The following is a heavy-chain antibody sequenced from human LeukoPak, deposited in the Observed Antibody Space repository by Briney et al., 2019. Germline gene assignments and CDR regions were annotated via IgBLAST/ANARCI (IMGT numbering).Heavy chain of an antibody. CDR2: ISYDGSNK. Sequence: GRSLRLSCAASGFTFSSYGMHWVRQAPGKGLEWVAVISYDGSNKYYADSVKGRFTISRDNSKNTLYLQMNSLRAEDTAVYYCARDSITMVRGVIPTHYYYGMDVWGQGTTVTVSS. CDR3: ARDSITMVRGVIPTHYYYGMDV. J-gene: IGHJ6*02. CDR1: GFTFSSYG. V-gene: IGHV3-30*03. D-gene: IGHD3-10*01.